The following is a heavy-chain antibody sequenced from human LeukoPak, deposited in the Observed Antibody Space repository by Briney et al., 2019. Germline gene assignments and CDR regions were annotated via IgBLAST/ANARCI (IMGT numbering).Heavy chain of an antibody. J-gene: IGHJ4*02. V-gene: IGHV3-30*02. CDR1: GFTFSSYG. D-gene: IGHD3-10*01. Sequence: GGSLRLSCAASGFTFSSYGMHWVRQAPGKWLEWVAFIRYDGSNKYYADSVKGRFTISRDNSKNTLYLQMNSLRAEDTAVYYCAKVKVWFGDYFDYWGQGTLVTVSS. CDR3: AKVKVWFGDYFDY. CDR2: IRYDGSNK.